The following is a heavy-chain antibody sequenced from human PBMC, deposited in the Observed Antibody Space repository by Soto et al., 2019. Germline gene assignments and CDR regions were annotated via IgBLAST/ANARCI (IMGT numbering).Heavy chain of an antibody. CDR1: GYTFTGYY. Sequence: GASVKVSCKASGYTFTGYYMHWVRQAPGQGLEWMGWINPNSGGTNYAQKFQGWVTMTRDTSISTAYMELSRLRSDDTAVYYCAIGDVLLWFGELLYLYYFDYWGQGTLVTVSS. V-gene: IGHV1-2*04. CDR3: AIGDVLLWFGELLYLYYFDY. J-gene: IGHJ4*02. CDR2: INPNSGGT. D-gene: IGHD3-10*01.